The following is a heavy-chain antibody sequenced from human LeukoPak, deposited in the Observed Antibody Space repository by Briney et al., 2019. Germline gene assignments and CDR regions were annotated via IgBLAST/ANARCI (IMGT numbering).Heavy chain of an antibody. CDR1: GGSISSYY. V-gene: IGHV4-59*08. Sequence: SETLSLTCTVSGGSISSYYWSWIRQPPGKGLEWIGYIYYSGSTYYNPSLKSRVTVSVDTSKSQLSLRLNSVTAADTSVYYCARYCNAGACSMFKTFDVWGQGTMVTVSS. D-gene: IGHD2-15*01. CDR3: ARYCNAGACSMFKTFDV. CDR2: IYYSGST. J-gene: IGHJ3*01.